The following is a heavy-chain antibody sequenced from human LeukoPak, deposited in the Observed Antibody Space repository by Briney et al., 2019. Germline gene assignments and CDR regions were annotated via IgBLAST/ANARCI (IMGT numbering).Heavy chain of an antibody. CDR3: ATLHAGGRGVVVPAASFPANWFDP. CDR1: GGTFSSYA. J-gene: IGHJ5*02. D-gene: IGHD2-2*01. V-gene: IGHV1-69*01. Sequence: SVKVSCKASGGTFSSYAISWVRQAPGQGLEWMGGIIPIFGTANYAQKFQGRVTITADESTSTDYMELSSLRSEDTAVYYCATLHAGGRGVVVPAASFPANWFDPWGQGTLVTVSS. CDR2: IIPIFGTA.